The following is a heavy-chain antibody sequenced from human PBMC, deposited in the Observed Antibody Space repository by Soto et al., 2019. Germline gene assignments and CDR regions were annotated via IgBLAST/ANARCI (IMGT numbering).Heavy chain of an antibody. Sequence: GASVKVSCKASGYTFTSYDINWVRQATGQGLEWMGWMNPNSGNTGYAQKFQGRVTMTRNTSISTAYMELSSLRSEDTAVYYCARGTSGYVTYYYYGMDVWGQGTTVTVPS. V-gene: IGHV1-8*01. CDR2: MNPNSGNT. CDR3: ARGTSGYVTYYYYGMDV. CDR1: GYTFTSYD. D-gene: IGHD5-12*01. J-gene: IGHJ6*02.